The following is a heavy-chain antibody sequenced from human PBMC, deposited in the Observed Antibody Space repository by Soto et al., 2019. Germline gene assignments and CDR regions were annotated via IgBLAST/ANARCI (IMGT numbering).Heavy chain of an antibody. J-gene: IGHJ4*02. CDR2: LSSSGAST. D-gene: IGHD6-6*01. V-gene: IGHV3-23*01. CDR1: GFTFSSYA. CDR3: AKGSKSTIASRPVLDY. Sequence: GGSLRLSCAASGFTFSSYAMCWVRQAPGKGLEWVSGLSSSGASTYYADSVKGRFTISRDNSKNNLYLQMNTVRAEDTAVYFCAKGSKSTIASRPVLDYWGQGTLVTVSS.